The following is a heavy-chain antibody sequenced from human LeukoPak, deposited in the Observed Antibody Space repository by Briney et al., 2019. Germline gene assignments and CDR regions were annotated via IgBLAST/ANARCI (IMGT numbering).Heavy chain of an antibody. J-gene: IGHJ3*02. Sequence: GGSLRLSCAASGFTFSSYSMNWVRQAPGKGLEWVSYISSSSSTIYYADSVKGRFTISRDNDKNSLYLQMNSLRAEHTAVYYCARGWHYYDRRGVDAFDIWGQGTMVTVSS. CDR1: GFTFSSYS. V-gene: IGHV3-48*04. D-gene: IGHD3-22*01. CDR2: ISSSSSTI. CDR3: ARGWHYYDRRGVDAFDI.